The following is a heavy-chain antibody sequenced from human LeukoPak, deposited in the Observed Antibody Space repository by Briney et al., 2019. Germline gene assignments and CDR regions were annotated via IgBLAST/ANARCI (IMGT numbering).Heavy chain of an antibody. CDR2: IIPIFGTA. CDR3: AREAVAVNFDY. D-gene: IGHD6-19*01. J-gene: IGHJ4*02. CDR1: GGTFSSYA. Sequence: SVKVSCXASGGTFSSYAISWVRQVPGQGLEWMGGIIPIFGTANYAQKFQGRFTITTDESTNTAYMELSSLRFEDTAVYYYAREAVAVNFDYWGQGTLVTVSS. V-gene: IGHV1-69*05.